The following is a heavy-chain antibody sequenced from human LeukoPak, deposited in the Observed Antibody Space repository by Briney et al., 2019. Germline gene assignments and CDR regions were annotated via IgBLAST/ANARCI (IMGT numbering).Heavy chain of an antibody. CDR1: GFTFSSYA. V-gene: IGHV3-30*04. J-gene: IGHJ4*02. CDR2: ISYDGSNK. CDR3: ARDLAYFDY. Sequence: PGGSLRLSCAASGFTFSSYAMHWVRQAPGKGLEWVAVISYDGSNKYYADSVKGRFTISRDNSKNTLYLQMNSLRAEDTAVYYCARDLAYFDYWGQGTLVTVSS.